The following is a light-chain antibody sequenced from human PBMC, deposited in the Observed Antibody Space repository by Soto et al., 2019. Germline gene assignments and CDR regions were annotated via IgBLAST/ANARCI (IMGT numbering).Light chain of an antibody. V-gene: IGKV1-5*01. CDR3: QQYSTYPWT. Sequence: DIHITQSPSTLSSSVGDRVTITCRATQSISSWLAWYQQKPGKAPKVLIFDASSVESGVPSRFSGSGSATEFTLTISSLQPDDFAPYYCQQYSTYPWTFGQGTKVDIK. CDR1: QSISSW. J-gene: IGKJ1*01. CDR2: DAS.